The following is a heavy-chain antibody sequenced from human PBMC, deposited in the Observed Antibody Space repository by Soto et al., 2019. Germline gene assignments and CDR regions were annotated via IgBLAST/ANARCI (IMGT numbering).Heavy chain of an antibody. CDR1: GYSISGEGWY. D-gene: IGHD6-13*01. J-gene: IGHJ5*02. CDR2: IHHSGST. CDR3: ARAWTATAGWANWFAL. V-gene: IGHV4-31*03. Sequence: QVQLQASGPGLVEPSQTLSLTCTVSGYSISGEGWYWSWILQYSGRGLEWIGYIHHSGSTYSTPSLMSRVSISVDTSKTQSLLKLTSVTGADTAVYFCARAWTATAGWANWFALWGQGTLVTVSS.